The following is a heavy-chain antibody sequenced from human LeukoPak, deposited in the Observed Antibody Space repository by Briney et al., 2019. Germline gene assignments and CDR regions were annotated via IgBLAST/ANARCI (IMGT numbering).Heavy chain of an antibody. J-gene: IGHJ6*03. Sequence: SETLSLTCTVSGGSISSYYWSWIRQPPGKGLEWIGYIYYSGSTNYNPSLKSRVTISVDTSKNQFSLKLSSVTAADTAVYYCARGDFCSSSNCYLRPMDVWGKGTTVTVSS. CDR3: ARGDFCSSSNCYLRPMDV. CDR2: IYYSGST. D-gene: IGHD2-2*01. V-gene: IGHV4-59*01. CDR1: GGSISSYY.